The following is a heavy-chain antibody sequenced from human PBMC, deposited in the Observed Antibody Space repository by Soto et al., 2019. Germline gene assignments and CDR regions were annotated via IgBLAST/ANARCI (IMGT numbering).Heavy chain of an antibody. CDR1: GGSISSYY. V-gene: IGHV4-59*01. CDR2: IYYSGST. J-gene: IGHJ6*02. D-gene: IGHD6-13*01. CDR3: ARDPGYSSSWYMGYYYYYYGMDV. Sequence: SETLSLTCTVSGGSISSYYWSWIRQPPGKGLEWIGYIYYSGSTNYNPSLKSRVTISVDTSKNQFSLKLSSVTAADTAVYYCARDPGYSSSWYMGYYYYYYGMDVWGQGTTVTVSS.